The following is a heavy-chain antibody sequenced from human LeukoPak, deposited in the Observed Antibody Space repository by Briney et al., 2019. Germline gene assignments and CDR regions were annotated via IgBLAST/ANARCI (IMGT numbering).Heavy chain of an antibody. D-gene: IGHD6-13*01. CDR3: ARDTAAGFDY. V-gene: IGHV4-4*07. Sequence: SETLSLTCTVSGGSISSYYWGWIRQPAGKGLEWIGRIYTSGSTNYNPSLGSRVTMSVDTSKNQFFLKLSSVTAADTAVYYCARDTAAGFDYWGQGTLVTVSS. CDR1: GGSISSYY. J-gene: IGHJ4*02. CDR2: IYTSGST.